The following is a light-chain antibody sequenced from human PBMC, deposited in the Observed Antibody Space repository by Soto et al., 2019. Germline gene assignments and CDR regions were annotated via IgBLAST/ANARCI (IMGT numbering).Light chain of an antibody. CDR3: FSFTSTNTHV. J-gene: IGLJ1*01. V-gene: IGLV2-8*01. CDR1: SSDIGTFSS. CDR2: GVS. Sequence: QSALTQPPSASGSPGQSVTISCTGTSSDIGTFSSISWYQQYPGKAPKLMIFGVSQRPSGVPDRFSGSKSANTASLTVSGLQDEDEAEYYCFSFTSTNTHVFGSGTKVTVL.